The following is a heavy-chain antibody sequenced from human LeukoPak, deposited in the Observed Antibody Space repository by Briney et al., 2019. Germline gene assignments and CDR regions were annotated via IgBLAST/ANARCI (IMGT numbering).Heavy chain of an antibody. J-gene: IGHJ4*02. CDR1: GFTVSSNY. D-gene: IGHD6-13*01. Sequence: PGGSLRLSCAASGFTVSSNYMSWVRQAPGKGLEWVSVIYSVGATFYADSVRGRFTISRDTSENALFLQMNSLRVEDTAVYYCVRQPYSSNNWGQGTLVTVSS. CDR2: IYSVGAT. V-gene: IGHV3-53*01. CDR3: VRQPYSSNN.